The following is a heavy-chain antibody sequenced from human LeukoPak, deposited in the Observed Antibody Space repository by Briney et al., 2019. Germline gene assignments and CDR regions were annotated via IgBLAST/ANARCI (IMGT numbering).Heavy chain of an antibody. V-gene: IGHV4-39*01. CDR2: IFYSGST. CDR3: ARRGITYSTSYFDS. D-gene: IGHD6-13*01. J-gene: IGHJ4*02. CDR1: GASISSSSF. Sequence: SETLSLTCTVSGASISSSSFWGWIRRPPGRGLEWIGHIFYSGSTYYNPSLKSRVTLSVDTSDNQFSLKLSSVTATDTAIYYCARRGITYSTSYFDSWGQGVRVTVSP.